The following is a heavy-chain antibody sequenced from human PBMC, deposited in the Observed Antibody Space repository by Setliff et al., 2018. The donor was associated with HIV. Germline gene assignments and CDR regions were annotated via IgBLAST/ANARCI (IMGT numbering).Heavy chain of an antibody. CDR2: IYTSGST. D-gene: IGHD3-16*01. V-gene: IGHV4-4*07. Sequence: SETLSLTCTVSGGSISSYYWSWIRQPAGKGLEWIGHIYTSGSTNYNPSPKSRVTMSVDTSKNQFSLKLSSVTAADTAVYYCARDVPWGDYYYYMDVWDKGTTVTVSS. J-gene: IGHJ6*03. CDR1: GGSISSYY. CDR3: ARDVPWGDYYYYMDV.